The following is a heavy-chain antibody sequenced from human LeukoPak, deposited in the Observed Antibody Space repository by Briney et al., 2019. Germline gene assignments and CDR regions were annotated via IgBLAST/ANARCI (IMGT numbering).Heavy chain of an antibody. Sequence: LETLSLTCAVYGGSFRGYYRTWIRQPPGKGLEWIGEINHSGDTKYNSSLKRRVTISADTSKNQFSLRLNSVTPADTAVYYCARRGENGFLFCGGGCYSEYFVFWSQGTLVTVSS. CDR2: INHSGDT. CDR1: GGSFRGYY. J-gene: IGHJ4*02. CDR3: ARRGENGFLFCGGGCYSEYFVF. D-gene: IGHD2-15*01. V-gene: IGHV4-34*01.